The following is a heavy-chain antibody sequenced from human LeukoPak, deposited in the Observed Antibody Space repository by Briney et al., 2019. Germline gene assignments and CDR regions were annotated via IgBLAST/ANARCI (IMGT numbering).Heavy chain of an antibody. CDR1: GGSISSYY. CDR3: ARWVGNETLIGIHYYYYYYMDV. J-gene: IGHJ6*03. CDR2: IYTSGST. V-gene: IGHV4-4*07. D-gene: IGHD1-1*01. Sequence: ASETLSLTCTVSGGSISSYYWSWIRQPAGKGLEWIGRIYTSGSTNYNPSLKSRVTMSVDTSKNQFSLKLSSVTAADTAVYYCARWVGNETLIGIHYYYYYYMDVWGKGTTVTVSS.